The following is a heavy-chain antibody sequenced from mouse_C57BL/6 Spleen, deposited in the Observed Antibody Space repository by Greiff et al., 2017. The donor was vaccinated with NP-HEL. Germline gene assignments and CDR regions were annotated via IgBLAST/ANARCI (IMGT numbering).Heavy chain of an antibody. D-gene: IGHD1-1*01. J-gene: IGHJ4*01. CDR1: GYTFTDYY. V-gene: IGHV1-19*01. CDR3: ASPITTVVATDYAMDY. Sequence: VQLQQSGPVLVKPGASVKMSCKASGYTFTDYYMNWVTQSHGKSLEWIGVINPYNGGTSYNQKFKGKATLTVDKSSSTAYMELNSLTSEDSAVYYCASPITTVVATDYAMDYWGQGTSVTVSS. CDR2: INPYNGGT.